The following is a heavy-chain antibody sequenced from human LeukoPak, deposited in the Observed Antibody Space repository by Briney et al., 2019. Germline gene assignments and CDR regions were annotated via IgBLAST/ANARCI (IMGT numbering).Heavy chain of an antibody. CDR3: ARVGDFSSWSNDAFDI. CDR2: IIPIFGTA. D-gene: IGHD6-13*01. CDR1: GGTFSSYA. J-gene: IGHJ3*02. V-gene: IGHV1-69*13. Sequence: GASVKVSCKASGGTFSSYAISWVRQAPGQGLEWMGGIIPIFGTANYAQKFQGRVTITADESTSTAYMELSSLRSEDTAVYYCARVGDFSSWSNDAFDIWGQGTMVTVSS.